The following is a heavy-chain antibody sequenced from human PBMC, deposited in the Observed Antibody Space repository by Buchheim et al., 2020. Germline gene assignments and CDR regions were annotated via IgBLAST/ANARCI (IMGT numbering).Heavy chain of an antibody. D-gene: IGHD6-19*01. CDR2: ISYDGGAQ. J-gene: IGHJ4*02. V-gene: IGHV3-30*18. Sequence: QVQLVESGGAVVQPGRSLRLSCEASGFTFSYYGMHWVRQTPGKGLEWVAVISYDGGAQFYADSVKGRFTISRDNFRNTLYLQVNSLTAEDTAVYYCAKEVQRYSSDWYYPDWGQGT. CDR3: AKEVQRYSSDWYYPD. CDR1: GFTFSYYG.